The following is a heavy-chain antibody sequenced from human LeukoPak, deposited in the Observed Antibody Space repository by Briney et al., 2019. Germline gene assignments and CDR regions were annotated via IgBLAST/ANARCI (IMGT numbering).Heavy chain of an antibody. D-gene: IGHD3-10*01. CDR2: INHSGST. CDR3: ARGRGPNYYYYYGMDV. J-gene: IGHJ6*04. Sequence: SETLSLTCAVYDGSFSGYYWSWIRQPPGKGLEWIGEINHSGSTNYNPSLKSRVTISVDTSKNQFSLKLSSVTAADTAVYYCARGRGPNYYYYYGMDVWGKGTTVTVSS. CDR1: DGSFSGYY. V-gene: IGHV4-34*01.